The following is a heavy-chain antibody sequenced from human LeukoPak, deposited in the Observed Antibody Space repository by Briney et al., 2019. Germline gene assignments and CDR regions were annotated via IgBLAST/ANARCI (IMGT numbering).Heavy chain of an antibody. CDR2: IYSGGNT. Sequence: GGSLRLSCAASGFTFSSYSMNWVRQAPGKGLEWVSLIYSGGNTYYADSVKGRFTISRDNSKNTLYLQMNSLRAEDTAVYYCARAAYYYSLDYWGQGTLVTVSS. CDR1: GFTFSSYS. D-gene: IGHD3-10*01. CDR3: ARAAYYYSLDY. J-gene: IGHJ4*02. V-gene: IGHV3-53*01.